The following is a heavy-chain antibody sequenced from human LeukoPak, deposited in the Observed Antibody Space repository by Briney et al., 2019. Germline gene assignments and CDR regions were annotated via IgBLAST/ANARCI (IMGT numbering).Heavy chain of an antibody. CDR2: IIPIFGTA. Sequence: ASVKVSCKASGYTFTSYAMNWVRQAPGQGLEWMGGIIPIFGTANYAQKFQGRVTITADKSTSTAYMELSSLRSEDTAVYYCAAGSYDSSGYYWGLYYFDYWGQGTLVTVSS. V-gene: IGHV1-69*06. D-gene: IGHD3-22*01. CDR3: AAGSYDSSGYYWGLYYFDY. J-gene: IGHJ4*02. CDR1: GYTFTSYA.